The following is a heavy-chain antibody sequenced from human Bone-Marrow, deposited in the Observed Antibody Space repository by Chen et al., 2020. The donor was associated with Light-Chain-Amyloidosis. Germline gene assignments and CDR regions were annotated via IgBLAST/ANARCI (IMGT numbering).Heavy chain of an antibody. J-gene: IGHJ6*03. CDR2: IRYDGSNK. CDR3: AKDVDRRLGYYYYMDV. Sequence: QVQLVESGGGVVQPGRSLRLSCAASGFTFSSYGMHWVRQAPGKGLEWVAVIRYDGSNKYYADSVKGRFTISRDNSKNTLYLQMNSLRAEDTAVYYCAKDVDRRLGYYYYMDVWGKGTTVTVSS. V-gene: IGHV3-30*02. CDR1: GFTFSSYG. D-gene: IGHD6-19*01.